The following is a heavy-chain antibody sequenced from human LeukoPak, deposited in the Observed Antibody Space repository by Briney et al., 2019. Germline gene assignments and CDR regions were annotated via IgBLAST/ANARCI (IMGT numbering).Heavy chain of an antibody. J-gene: IGHJ6*02. CDR1: GYTFTSYG. CDR3: ARDQNGLLLWFGEFSYYYYYGMDV. CDR2: ISAYNGNT. D-gene: IGHD3-10*01. Sequence: GASVTVSCKASGYTFTSYGISWVRQAPGQGLEWMGWISAYNGNTNYAQKLQGRVTMTTDTSTSTAYMELRSLRSDDTAVYYCARDQNGLLLWFGEFSYYYYYGMDVWGQGTTVTASS. V-gene: IGHV1-18*01.